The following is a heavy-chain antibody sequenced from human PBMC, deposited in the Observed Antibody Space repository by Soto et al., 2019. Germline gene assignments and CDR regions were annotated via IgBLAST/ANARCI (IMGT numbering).Heavy chain of an antibody. J-gene: IGHJ3*02. Sequence: GGSLRLSCAASGFTFSSYAMSWVRQAPGKGLEWVSAISGSGGSTYYADSVKGRFTISRDNSKNTLYLQMNSLRAEDTAVYYCAKHIVATTQRWGPAFDIWGQGTMVTVSS. CDR3: AKHIVATTQRWGPAFDI. V-gene: IGHV3-23*01. D-gene: IGHD5-12*01. CDR1: GFTFSSYA. CDR2: ISGSGGST.